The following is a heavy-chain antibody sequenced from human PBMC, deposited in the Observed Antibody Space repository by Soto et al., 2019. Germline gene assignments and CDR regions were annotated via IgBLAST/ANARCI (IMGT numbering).Heavy chain of an antibody. V-gene: IGHV1-18*01. CDR3: ARDLDMVYYVSGRQMSH. D-gene: IGHD3-10*01. Sequence: QVHLVQSGPEVKKPGASVKVSCKASGYTFSNYGITWVRQAPGQGLEWMVWISAYNGNRNYAQKVQGRVTMTTDTSTSTAYMDLSRLRSDDTAMYYCARDLDMVYYVSGRQMSHCGHVTLVTVSS. J-gene: IGHJ4*01. CDR1: GYTFSNYG. CDR2: ISAYNGNR.